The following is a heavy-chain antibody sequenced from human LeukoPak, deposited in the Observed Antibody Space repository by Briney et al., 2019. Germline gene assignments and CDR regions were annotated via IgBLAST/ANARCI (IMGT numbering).Heavy chain of an antibody. Sequence: GGSLRLSCAASGFTFSSYAMHWVRQAPGKGLEWVAVISYDGSNKYYADSVKGRFTISRDNSKNTLYLQMNSLRAEDTAVYYCARATARGFGELTRYYYYMDVWGKGTTVTVSS. CDR2: ISYDGSNK. CDR1: GFTFSSYA. D-gene: IGHD3-10*01. J-gene: IGHJ6*03. V-gene: IGHV3-30*04. CDR3: ARATARGFGELTRYYYYMDV.